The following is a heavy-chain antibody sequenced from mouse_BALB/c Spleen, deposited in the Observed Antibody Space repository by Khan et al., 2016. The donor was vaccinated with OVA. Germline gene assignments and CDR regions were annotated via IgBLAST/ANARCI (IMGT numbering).Heavy chain of an antibody. CDR2: IYPYNDDT. CDR3: ATQGSTYTGFAY. D-gene: IGHD1-1*01. V-gene: IGHV1S136*01. CDR1: GYTFTSYV. Sequence: VQLQQSGPELVKPGASVKMSCKASGYTFTSYVMHWVKQKPGQGLEWIGYIYPYNDDTKYNEKFKGKATLTSDKSSSTAYMELSSLTSEDSAVYYCATQGSTYTGFAYWGQGTLVTVSA. J-gene: IGHJ3*01.